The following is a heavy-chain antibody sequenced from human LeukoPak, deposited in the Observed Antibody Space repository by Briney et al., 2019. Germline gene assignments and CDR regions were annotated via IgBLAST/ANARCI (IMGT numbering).Heavy chain of an antibody. J-gene: IGHJ4*02. CDR3: ARDLGIAAAGIDY. D-gene: IGHD6-13*01. V-gene: IGHV3-66*01. CDR2: IYSGGST. CDR1: GFTVSSNY. Sequence: TGGSLRLSCAASGFTVSSNYMSWVRQAPGKGLEWISVIYSGGSTYYADSVKGRFTISRDNSKNTLYLQMNSLRAEDTAVYYCARDLGIAAAGIDYWGQGTLVTVSS.